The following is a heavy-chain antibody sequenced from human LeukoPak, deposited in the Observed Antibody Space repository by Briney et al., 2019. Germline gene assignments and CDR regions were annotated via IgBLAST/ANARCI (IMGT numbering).Heavy chain of an antibody. V-gene: IGHV3-7*03. Sequence: GGSLRLSCAASGFTFSSYWMTWVRQAPGKGLEWVANIKPDGSQIYYVDSVKGRFTISRDNAKNSLYLQMNSLRAGDTAVYYCAKSGYNRFDYWGQGTLVTVSS. CDR1: GFTFSSYW. CDR3: AKSGYNRFDY. CDR2: IKPDGSQI. J-gene: IGHJ4*02. D-gene: IGHD5-24*01.